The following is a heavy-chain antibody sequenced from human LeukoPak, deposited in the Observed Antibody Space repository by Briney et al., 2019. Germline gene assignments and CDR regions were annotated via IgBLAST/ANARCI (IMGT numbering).Heavy chain of an antibody. D-gene: IGHD2-2*01. CDR1: GGTFSTYT. Sequence: ASVKVSCKASGGTFSTYTISWVRQAPGQGLEWMGRIIPVLAIANYAQKFQGRVTITADKSTSTAYMELNSLRSEDTAVYYCARGREGCSSSSCYNDFDYWGQGTLVTVSS. V-gene: IGHV1-69*02. J-gene: IGHJ4*02. CDR3: ARGREGCSSSSCYNDFDY. CDR2: IIPVLAIA.